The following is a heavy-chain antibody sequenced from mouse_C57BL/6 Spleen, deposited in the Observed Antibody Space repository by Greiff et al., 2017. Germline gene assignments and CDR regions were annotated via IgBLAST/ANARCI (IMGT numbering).Heavy chain of an antibody. V-gene: IGHV1-69*01. D-gene: IGHD1-1*01. CDR3: ARKSYYGSSYWYFDV. Sequence: QVQLQQPGAELVMPGASVKLSCKASGYTFTSYWMHWVKQRPGQGLEWIGEIDPSDSYTNYNQKFKGKSTLTVDKSSSTAYMQLSSLTSEDSAVXYCARKSYYGSSYWYFDVWGTGTTVTVSS. J-gene: IGHJ1*03. CDR2: IDPSDSYT. CDR1: GYTFTSYW.